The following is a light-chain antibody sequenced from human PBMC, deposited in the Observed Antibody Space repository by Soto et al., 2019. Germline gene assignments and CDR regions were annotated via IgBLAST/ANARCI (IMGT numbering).Light chain of an antibody. Sequence: SVLTQPPSASGSPGQSVTISCTGTSSDVGGYNYVSWYQQHPGKAPKLMIYEVSKRPSGVPDRFSGSKSGNTASLTVSGLQAEDEAGYYCSSYAGSIFYVFGTGTKVTVL. CDR1: SSDVGGYNY. CDR3: SSYAGSIFYV. V-gene: IGLV2-8*01. J-gene: IGLJ1*01. CDR2: EVS.